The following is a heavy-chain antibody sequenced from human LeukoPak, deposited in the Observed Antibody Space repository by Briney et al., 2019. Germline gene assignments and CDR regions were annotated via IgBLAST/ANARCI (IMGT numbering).Heavy chain of an antibody. J-gene: IGHJ4*02. Sequence: PGGSLRLSCAASGFTFSSYSMNWVRQAPGKGLEWVSTKAGNGGSTYYADSVKGRFTISRDNSKNTLCLQMNSLRAEDTAVYYCARKNYAGAAAGTTDFDYWGQGTLVTVSS. D-gene: IGHD6-13*01. CDR3: ARKNYAGAAAGTTDFDY. CDR2: KAGNGGST. V-gene: IGHV3-23*01. CDR1: GFTFSSYS.